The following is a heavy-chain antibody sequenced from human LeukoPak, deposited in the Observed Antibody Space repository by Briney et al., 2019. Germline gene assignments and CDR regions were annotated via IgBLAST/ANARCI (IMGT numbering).Heavy chain of an antibody. V-gene: IGHV4-59*12. CDR3: ARDYQGGYGDKTVDY. Sequence: SETLSLTCTVSGGSISSYYWSWIRQPPGKGLEWIGYIYYSGDTAYNPSLRSRVTMSVDTSKNQFSLKLSSVTAADTAVYYCARDYQGGYGDKTVDYWGQGTLVTVSS. D-gene: IGHD5-18*01. CDR1: GGSISSYY. J-gene: IGHJ4*02. CDR2: IYYSGDT.